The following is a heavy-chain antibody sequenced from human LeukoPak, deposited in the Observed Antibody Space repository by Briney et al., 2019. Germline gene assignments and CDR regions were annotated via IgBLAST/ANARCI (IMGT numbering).Heavy chain of an antibody. Sequence: SVKVSCKASGGTFSSYAISWVRQAPGQGLEWMGGIIPIFGTANYAQKFQGRVTITADESTSTAYMELSSLRSEDTAVYYCARQGYSGHSQGAADYWGQGTLVTVSS. D-gene: IGHD4-23*01. V-gene: IGHV1-69*13. CDR2: IIPIFGTA. CDR1: GGTFSSYA. CDR3: ARQGYSGHSQGAADY. J-gene: IGHJ4*02.